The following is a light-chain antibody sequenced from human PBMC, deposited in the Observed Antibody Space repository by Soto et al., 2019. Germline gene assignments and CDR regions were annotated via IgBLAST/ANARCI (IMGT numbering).Light chain of an antibody. Sequence: EIVLAQSPDTLSLSPGERASLSCRASQSVSRNSLAWYQQKAGQAPRLLVYGASSRATCILDRFSGSGSETDFAVNISRLEADDFAVYFCQQYGSSRLTFGGGTKVEIK. V-gene: IGKV3-20*01. CDR1: QSVSRNS. CDR2: GAS. J-gene: IGKJ4*01. CDR3: QQYGSSRLT.